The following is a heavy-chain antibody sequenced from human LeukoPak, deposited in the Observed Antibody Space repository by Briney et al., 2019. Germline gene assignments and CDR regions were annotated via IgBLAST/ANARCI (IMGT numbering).Heavy chain of an antibody. CDR1: GFTFTSYG. V-gene: IGHV1-18*01. CDR2: ISAYNGNT. J-gene: IGHJ5*02. D-gene: IGHD2-2*01. Sequence: ASVKVSCKASGFTFTSYGISWVRQAPGQGLEWMGWISAYNGNTNYAQKLQGRVTMTTDTSTSTAYMELRSLRSDDTAVYYCARGGRDIVVVPAAWYWFDPWGQGTLVTVSS. CDR3: ARGGRDIVVVPAAWYWFDP.